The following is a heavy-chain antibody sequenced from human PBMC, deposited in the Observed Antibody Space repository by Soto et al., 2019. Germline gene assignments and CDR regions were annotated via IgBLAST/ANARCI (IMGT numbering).Heavy chain of an antibody. CDR2: IYYSGST. CDR3: AREDGYTNYFDY. CDR1: GCSISSYY. J-gene: IGHJ4*02. D-gene: IGHD5-12*01. Sequence: SETLSLTCTFSGCSISSYYWSWIRQPPGKGLEWIGYIYYSGSTNYNPSLKSRVTISVDTSKNQFSLKLSSVTAADTAVYYCAREDGYTNYFDYWGQGTLVTVSS. V-gene: IGHV4-59*01.